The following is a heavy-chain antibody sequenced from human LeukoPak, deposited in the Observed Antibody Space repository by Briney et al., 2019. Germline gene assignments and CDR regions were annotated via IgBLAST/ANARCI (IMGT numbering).Heavy chain of an antibody. CDR2: IYYSGST. CDR1: GGSIRNYF. J-gene: IGHJ2*01. V-gene: IGHV4-59*01. D-gene: IGHD1-26*01. CDR3: ATDGNFDL. Sequence: SGTLSLTCTVSGGSIRNYFWSWIRQPPGKGLEWIGHIYYSGSTSYNPSLRSRVTISVDTSKNQFSLKLSSVTAADTAVYYCATDGNFDLWGRGTLVTVSS.